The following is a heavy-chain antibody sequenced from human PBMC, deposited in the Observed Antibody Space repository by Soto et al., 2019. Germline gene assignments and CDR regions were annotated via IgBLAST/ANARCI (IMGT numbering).Heavy chain of an antibody. J-gene: IGHJ4*02. CDR1: GFTFIDYY. Sequence: PWGSLRLSCAASGFTFIDYYIILIRQAPGKGLEWLSYISSSSSHIQYADSVKGRFTISRDNAKNSLYLQMDSLRAEDTAFYYCARDLAFGGVIDFWGQGILVTVSS. D-gene: IGHD3-16*01. CDR3: ARDLAFGGVIDF. CDR2: ISSSSSHI. V-gene: IGHV3-11*06.